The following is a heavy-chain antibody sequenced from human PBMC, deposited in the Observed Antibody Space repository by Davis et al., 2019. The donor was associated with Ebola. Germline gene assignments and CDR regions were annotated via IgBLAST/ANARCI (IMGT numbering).Heavy chain of an antibody. V-gene: IGHV3-30*18. Sequence: GGSLRLSCAASGFAFHAYGMHWVRQAPGKGLEWVAVISYDGSYKFYADALKGQFTISRDNSKKTLYLQITSPRTEDTAVYYCAKGQDSGMAPGDQWGQGTVVTVSS. CDR3: AKGQDSGMAPGDQ. CDR1: GFAFHAYG. D-gene: IGHD2-15*01. J-gene: IGHJ5*02. CDR2: ISYDGSYK.